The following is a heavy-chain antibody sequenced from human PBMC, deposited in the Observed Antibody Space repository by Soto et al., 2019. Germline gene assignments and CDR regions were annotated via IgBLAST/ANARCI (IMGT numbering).Heavy chain of an antibody. CDR3: ARDDCRGGSCYFDY. Sequence: EVQLVESGGGLVQPGGSLRLSCAASGFTFSTHWMHWVRQAPGKGLLWVSHISSDGSSTVYADSVKGRFTISRNNAKKTLYLQMNSLRAEDTAVYYCARDDCRGGSCYFDYWGQGTLVTVSS. CDR2: ISSDGSST. J-gene: IGHJ4*02. CDR1: GFTFSTHW. V-gene: IGHV3-74*01. D-gene: IGHD2-15*01.